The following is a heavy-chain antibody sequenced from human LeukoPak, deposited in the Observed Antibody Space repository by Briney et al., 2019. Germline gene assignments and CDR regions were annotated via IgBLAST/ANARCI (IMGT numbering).Heavy chain of an antibody. D-gene: IGHD6-6*01. V-gene: IGHV3-30*02. CDR3: ARVGGKYSSSGYSFDY. CDR1: GFTFSSYG. Sequence: AGGSLRLSCAASGFTFSSYGMHWVRQAPGKGLEWVAFIRYDGSNKYYADSVKGRFTISRDNSKNTLYLQMGSLRVEDMAVYYCARVGGKYSSSGYSFDYWGQGTLVTVSS. J-gene: IGHJ4*02. CDR2: IRYDGSNK.